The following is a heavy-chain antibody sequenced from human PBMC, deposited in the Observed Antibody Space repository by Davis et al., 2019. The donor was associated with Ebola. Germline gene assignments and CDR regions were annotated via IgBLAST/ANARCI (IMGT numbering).Heavy chain of an antibody. V-gene: IGHV4-59*11. CDR3: ARNTRPCGNDCYDDTFDM. Sequence: PSETLSLTCTVPGVPITTHFWRWIRQPPGKALEWIGFIHYGGGANSHPSLKSRVTFSIDTSKSQVSLKLTSVTAADTAVYYCARNTRPCGNDCYDDTFDMWGQGTMVSVSS. CDR2: IHYGGGA. D-gene: IGHD2-21*01. J-gene: IGHJ3*02. CDR1: GVPITTHF.